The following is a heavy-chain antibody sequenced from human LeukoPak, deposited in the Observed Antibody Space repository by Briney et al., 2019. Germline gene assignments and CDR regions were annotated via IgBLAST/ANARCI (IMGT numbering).Heavy chain of an antibody. J-gene: IGHJ4*02. Sequence: PSETLSLTCTVSGGSISSYYWSWLRQPPGKGLEWIGYIYYSGSTNYNPSLKSRVTISVDTSKNQFSLKLSSVTAADTAVYYCARGEWELLTPYFDYWGQGTLVTVSS. CDR2: IYYSGST. CDR1: GGSISSYY. D-gene: IGHD1-26*01. V-gene: IGHV4-59*01. CDR3: ARGEWELLTPYFDY.